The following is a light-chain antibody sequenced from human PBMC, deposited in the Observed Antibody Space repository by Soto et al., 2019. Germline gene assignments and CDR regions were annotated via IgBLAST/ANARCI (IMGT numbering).Light chain of an antibody. CDR2: DAS. CDR1: QSVSSSY. CDR3: QQYGSSPYT. J-gene: IGKJ2*01. V-gene: IGKV3D-20*01. Sequence: EIVLTQSPATLSLSPGERATLSCGASQSVSSSYLAWYQQKPGLAPRLLMYDASSRATGIPDRFSGSGSGTDFTLTISRLEHEDFAVYYCQQYGSSPYTFGQGTMLEIK.